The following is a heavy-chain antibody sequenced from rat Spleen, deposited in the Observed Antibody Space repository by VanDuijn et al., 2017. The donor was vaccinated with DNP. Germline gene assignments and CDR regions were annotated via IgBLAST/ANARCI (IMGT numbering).Heavy chain of an antibody. J-gene: IGHJ3*01. CDR3: ARGSDGVWFVY. CDR1: GYTFPPFY. CDR2: INTGSGGT. Sequence: QVQLRQSGSEPAKPGSSGKISCKASGYTFPPFYISWIQQTTGQGLDYIGYINTGSGGTNYNEKFKGKATLTVDKSSSTAFMQLSSLTPDDSAVYYCARGSDGVWFVYWGQGTLVTVSS. D-gene: IGHD4-3*01. V-gene: IGHV1-43*01.